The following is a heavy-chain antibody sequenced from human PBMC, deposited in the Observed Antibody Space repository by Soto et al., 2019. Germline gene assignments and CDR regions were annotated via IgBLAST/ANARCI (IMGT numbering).Heavy chain of an antibody. CDR2: IKSKTDGGTT. CDR3: TTDPGSSGYDLYYYYGMDV. J-gene: IGHJ6*02. Sequence: RRLSCAASGFTFSNAWMSWVRQAPGKGLEWVGRIKSKTDGGTTDYAAPVKGRFTISRDDSKNTLYLQMNSLKTEDTAVYYCTTDPGSSGYDLYYYYGMDVWGQGTTVTVSS. D-gene: IGHD5-12*01. V-gene: IGHV3-15*01. CDR1: GFTFSNAW.